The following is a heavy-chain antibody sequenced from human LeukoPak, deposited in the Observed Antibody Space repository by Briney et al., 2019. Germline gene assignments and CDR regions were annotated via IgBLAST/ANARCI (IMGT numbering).Heavy chain of an antibody. D-gene: IGHD3-9*01. CDR1: GGSISSGDYY. CDR3: ARVGGDILTGYFDY. V-gene: IGHV4-30-4*01. Sequence: PSETLSLTCTVSGGSISSGDYYWSWIRQPPGKGLEWIGYIYYSGSTYYNPSLKSRVTISVDTSKNQFSLKLSSVTAADTAVYYCARVGGDILTGYFDYWGQGTLVTFSS. CDR2: IYYSGST. J-gene: IGHJ4*02.